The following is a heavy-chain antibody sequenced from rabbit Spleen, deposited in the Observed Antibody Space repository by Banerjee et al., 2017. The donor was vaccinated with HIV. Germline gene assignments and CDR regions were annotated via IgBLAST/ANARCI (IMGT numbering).Heavy chain of an antibody. V-gene: IGHV1S40*01. CDR2: IYVGSSGNT. J-gene: IGHJ3*01. Sequence: QSLEESGGDLVKPGASLTLTCTASGFSFSSSYYMCWVRQAPGKGLEWIACIYVGSSGNTAYASWAKGRFTFSKTSSTTVTLQMTSLTAADTATYFCARDLDDVIGWNFGWWGQGTLVTVS. D-gene: IGHD4-1*01. CDR1: GFSFSSSYY. CDR3: ARDLDDVIGWNFGW.